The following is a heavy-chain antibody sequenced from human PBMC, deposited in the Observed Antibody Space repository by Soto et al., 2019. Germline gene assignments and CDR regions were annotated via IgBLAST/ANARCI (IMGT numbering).Heavy chain of an antibody. CDR1: GGSISSSNW. CDR2: IYHSGST. Sequence: QVQLQESGPGLVKPSGTLSLTCAVSGGSISSSNWWSWVRQPPGKGLEWIGEIYHSGSTSYNPSLTIRARTSGAKSKRQPSRHPRSVTAADTAVYYCARYYTGNRPSAYWGQGTLVTVSS. V-gene: IGHV4-4*02. J-gene: IGHJ4*02. CDR3: ARYYTGNRPSAY. D-gene: IGHD1-26*01.